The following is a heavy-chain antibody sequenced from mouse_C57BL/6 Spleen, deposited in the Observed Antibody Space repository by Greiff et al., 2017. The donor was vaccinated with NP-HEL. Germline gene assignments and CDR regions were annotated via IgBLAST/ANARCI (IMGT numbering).Heavy chain of an antibody. J-gene: IGHJ1*03. CDR3: ARERYYGSSRYWYFDV. Sequence: VQLQQPGTELVKPGASVKLSCKASGYTFTSYWMHWVKQRPGQGLEWIGNINPSNGGTNYNEKFKSKATLTVDKSSSTAYMQLSSLTSEDSAVYYCARERYYGSSRYWYFDVWGTGTTVTVSS. D-gene: IGHD1-1*01. CDR2: INPSNGGT. V-gene: IGHV1-53*01. CDR1: GYTFTSYW.